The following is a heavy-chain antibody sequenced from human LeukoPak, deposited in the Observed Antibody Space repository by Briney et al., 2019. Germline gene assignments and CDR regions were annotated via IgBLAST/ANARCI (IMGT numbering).Heavy chain of an antibody. CDR3: ARGGFTGTSCPYFDY. CDR1: GLTVSDVW. D-gene: IGHD2-2*01. V-gene: IGHV3-74*01. CDR2: ISSDESST. J-gene: IGHJ4*02. Sequence: PGGSLRLSCAVSGLTVSDVWMHWVRQAPGKGLVWVSRISSDESSTTYADSVKGRFTISRDNAKNTLYLKMNTLRAEDTAIYFCARGGFTGTSCPYFDYWGQGTLVTVSS.